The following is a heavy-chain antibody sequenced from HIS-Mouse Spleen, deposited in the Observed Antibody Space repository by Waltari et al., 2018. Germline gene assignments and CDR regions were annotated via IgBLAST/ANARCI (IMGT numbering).Heavy chain of an antibody. CDR2: IYYSGRT. V-gene: IGHV4-39*07. Sequence: QLQLQESGPGLVKPSETLSLTCTVSGGSISSSSYYWGWIRQSPGKGLEWIGSIYYSGRTYYNPSLKSRVTISVDTSKNQFSLKLSSVTAADTAVYYCARDYGDNWFDPWGQGTLVTVSS. CDR1: GGSISSSSYY. J-gene: IGHJ5*02. D-gene: IGHD4-17*01. CDR3: ARDYGDNWFDP.